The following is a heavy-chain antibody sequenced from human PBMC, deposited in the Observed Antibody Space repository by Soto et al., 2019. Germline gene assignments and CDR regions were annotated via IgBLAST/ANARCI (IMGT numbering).Heavy chain of an antibody. V-gene: IGHV1-69*01. CDR1: GVSFNNNG. CDR2: VSPPFRTS. Sequence: QVQLVQSGAEVKEPGSSVKVSCKTSGVSFNNNGIGWVRQAPGHGLEWMGGVSPPFRTSNYARKFQGRISITADASTGTVNMELSSLTSEVTAQYYCARVLYYGSGSYSPYGMDVWGQGTTVTVSS. CDR3: ARVLYYGSGSYSPYGMDV. J-gene: IGHJ6*02. D-gene: IGHD3-10*01.